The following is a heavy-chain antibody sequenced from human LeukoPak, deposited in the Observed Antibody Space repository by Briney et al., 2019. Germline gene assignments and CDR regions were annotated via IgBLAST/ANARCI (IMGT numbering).Heavy chain of an antibody. CDR1: GFTLSDHY. J-gene: IGHJ4*02. CDR3: ARGRGSYSADY. D-gene: IGHD1-26*01. CDR2: LSYDGSNE. Sequence: PGGSLRLSCAASGFTLSDHYMDWVRQAPGKGLEWVALLSYDGSNECYADSVKGRFTISRDNSKNTLYLQMNSLRAEDTAVYYCARGRGSYSADYWGQGTLVTVSS. V-gene: IGHV3-30-3*01.